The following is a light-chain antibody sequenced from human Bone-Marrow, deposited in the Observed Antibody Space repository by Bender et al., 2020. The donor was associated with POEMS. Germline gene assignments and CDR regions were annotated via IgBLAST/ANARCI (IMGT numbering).Light chain of an antibody. J-gene: IGLJ1*01. CDR1: SSDVGGYNY. Sequence: QSALTQPRSVSGSPGQSVTISCTGTSSDVGGYNYVSWYQHHPGKAPKLLIYDVSDRPSGVSNRFSGSKSGDTASLTISGLQTEDEADYYCNSYTSSSTYIFGTGTKVTVL. CDR3: NSYTSSSTYI. V-gene: IGLV2-14*03. CDR2: DVS.